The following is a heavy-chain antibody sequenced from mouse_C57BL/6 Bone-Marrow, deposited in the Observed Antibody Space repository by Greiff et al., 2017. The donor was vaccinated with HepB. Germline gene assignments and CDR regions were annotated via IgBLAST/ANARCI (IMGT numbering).Heavy chain of an antibody. CDR3: ARDYGSLHWYFDV. Sequence: QVQLQQSGAELARPGASVKLSCKASGYTFTSYGISWVKQSTGQGLEWIGEIYPRSGNTYYNEKFKGNATLTEDKSSSTAYMELRSLTSEDSAFYFCARDYGSLHWYFDVWGTGTTVTVAS. CDR2: IYPRSGNT. CDR1: GYTFTSYG. V-gene: IGHV1-81*01. J-gene: IGHJ1*03. D-gene: IGHD1-1*01.